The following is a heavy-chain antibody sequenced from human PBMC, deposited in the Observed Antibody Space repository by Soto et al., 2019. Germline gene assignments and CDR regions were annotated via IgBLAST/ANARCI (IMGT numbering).Heavy chain of an antibody. CDR1: GYTFTSYG. Sequence: ASVKVSCKASGYTFTSYGISWVRQAPGQGLEWMGWISAYNGNTNYAQKLQGRVTMTTDTSTTTAYMELRSLRSDDTAVYYCARGKAAYYYYGMDVWGQGTTVTVSS. CDR3: ARGKAAYYYYGMDV. J-gene: IGHJ6*02. V-gene: IGHV1-18*01. CDR2: ISAYNGNT.